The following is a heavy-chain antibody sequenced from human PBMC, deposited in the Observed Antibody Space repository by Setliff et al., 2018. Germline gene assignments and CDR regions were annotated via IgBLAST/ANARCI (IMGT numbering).Heavy chain of an antibody. CDR2: IYPGDSDT. CDR1: GYTFTNYW. Sequence: GESLKISCKGSGYTFTNYWIGWVRQMPGKGLEWMGIIYPGDSDTRYSPSFQGPVTIPADKSIGTAYLQWSSLKASDTAIYYRARRGWGSSSGDCYSPKGCYYYYMDVWGKGTTVTVSS. CDR3: ARRGWGSSSGDCYSPKGCYYYYMDV. V-gene: IGHV5-51*01. D-gene: IGHD2-21*02. J-gene: IGHJ6*03.